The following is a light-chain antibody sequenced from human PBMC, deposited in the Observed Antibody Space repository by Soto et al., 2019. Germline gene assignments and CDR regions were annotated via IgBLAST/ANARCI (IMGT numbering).Light chain of an antibody. CDR3: QQRSNWPPLT. J-gene: IGKJ4*01. V-gene: IGKV3-11*01. CDR1: QNLDSY. Sequence: EIVLTQSPATLSLSPGERTTLSCRASQNLDSYLAWYQQKPGQPPRLLIYDASSRATGIPARFSGSGSGTDFTLTISSLEPEDFAVYYCQQRSNWPPLTFGGGTKVDIK. CDR2: DAS.